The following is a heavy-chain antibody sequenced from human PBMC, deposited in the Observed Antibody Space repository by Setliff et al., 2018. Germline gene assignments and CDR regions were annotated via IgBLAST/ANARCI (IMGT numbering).Heavy chain of an antibody. J-gene: IGHJ5*02. Sequence: SETLSLTCAVSGYSISSDCFWGWVRQPPGKGLEWIATISHSGSTSYNSSLKSRVTLSVDTSKNQFFLNLRSVTAADTAVYYCVRGFTIFGVVKLERWFDPWGQGTLVTVSS. CDR2: ISHSGST. V-gene: IGHV4-38-2*01. D-gene: IGHD3-3*01. CDR1: GYSISSDCF. CDR3: VRGFTIFGVVKLERWFDP.